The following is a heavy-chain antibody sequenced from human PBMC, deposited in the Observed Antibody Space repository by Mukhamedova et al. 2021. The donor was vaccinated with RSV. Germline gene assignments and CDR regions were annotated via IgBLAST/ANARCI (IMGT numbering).Heavy chain of an antibody. J-gene: IGHJ4*02. CDR2: GNT. Sequence: GNTKYSQKFQDRVTITRDTSATTAYMELNSLRSEDTAVYYCARSGFGDYGIGCWGQGTLVTVSS. D-gene: IGHD4-17*01. CDR3: ARSGFGDYGIGC. V-gene: IGHV1-3*01.